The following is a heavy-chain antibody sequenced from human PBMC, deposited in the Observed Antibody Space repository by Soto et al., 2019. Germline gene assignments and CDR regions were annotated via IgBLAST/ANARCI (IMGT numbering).Heavy chain of an antibody. CDR3: ARNGDCTRPGCIVGWFDP. D-gene: IGHD2-8*01. Sequence: TSETLSLTCTVSGDSISSYYWSWIRQPPGKGLEWIGYIYYSGSTNYNPSLKSRVTISVDTSKNQFSLKLSSVTAADTAVYYCARNGDCTRPGCIVGWFDPWGPGTLVTVPQ. V-gene: IGHV4-59*01. CDR2: IYYSGST. CDR1: GDSISSYY. J-gene: IGHJ5*02.